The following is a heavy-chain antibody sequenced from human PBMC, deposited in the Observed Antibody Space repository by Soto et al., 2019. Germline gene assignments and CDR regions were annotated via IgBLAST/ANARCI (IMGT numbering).Heavy chain of an antibody. Sequence: GSGPTLVNPTQTLTLTCTFSGFSLSTSGMCVSWIRQPPGKALEWLGYIYYSGSTYYNPSLKSRVTISVDTSKNQFSLKLSSVTAADTAVYYCARVVFSPGDWDYWGQGTLVTVSS. CDR3: ARVVFSPGDWDY. J-gene: IGHJ4*02. CDR2: IYYSGST. CDR1: GFSLSTSGMC. D-gene: IGHD2-21*02. V-gene: IGHV4-31*03.